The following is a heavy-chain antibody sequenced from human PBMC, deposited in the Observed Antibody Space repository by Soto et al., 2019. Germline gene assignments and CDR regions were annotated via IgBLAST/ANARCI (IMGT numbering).Heavy chain of an antibody. CDR1: GLTSSSFE. D-gene: IGHD1-20*01. V-gene: IGHV3-48*03. CDR2: ISSGGATT. Sequence: GGSLRLSCVASGLTSSSFEVNWVRQAPGKGLEWISYISSGGATTYYGHSVKGRFTVSRDNADNSVYLQMNDLRGEDTALYYCAFSNWNDLDYWGQGTRVTVSS. J-gene: IGHJ4*02. CDR3: AFSNWNDLDY.